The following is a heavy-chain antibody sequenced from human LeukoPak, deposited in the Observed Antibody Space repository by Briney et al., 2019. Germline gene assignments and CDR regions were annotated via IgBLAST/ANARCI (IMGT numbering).Heavy chain of an antibody. D-gene: IGHD3-10*01. V-gene: IGHV1-24*01. CDR1: GYTLTELS. CDR2: FDPEDGET. J-gene: IGHJ4*02. CDR3: ATGLRVWFGELFLDY. Sequence: ASVKVSCKVSGYTLTELSMHWVRQAPGKGLEWMGGFDPEDGETIYAQKFQGRVTMTEDTSTDTAYMELSSLRSEDTAVYYCATGLRVWFGELFLDYWGQGTLVTVSS.